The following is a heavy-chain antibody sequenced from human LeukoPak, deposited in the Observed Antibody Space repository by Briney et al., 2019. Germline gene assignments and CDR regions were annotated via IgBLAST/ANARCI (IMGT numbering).Heavy chain of an antibody. D-gene: IGHD2-2*01. CDR2: INPSGGST. J-gene: IGHJ5*02. CDR1: GYTFTSYY. CDR3: ARGYCSSTSCSRLGWFDP. Sequence: ASVKVSCKASGYTFTSYYMRWVRQAPGQGLEWMGIINPSGGSTSYAQKFQGRVTMTRDTSTSTVYMELSSLRSEDTAVYYCARGYCSSTSCSRLGWFDPWGQGTLVTVSS. V-gene: IGHV1-46*01.